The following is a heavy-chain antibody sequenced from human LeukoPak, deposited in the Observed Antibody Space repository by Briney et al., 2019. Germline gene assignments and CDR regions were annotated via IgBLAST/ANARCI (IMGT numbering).Heavy chain of an antibody. CDR2: IYYSGST. V-gene: IGHV4-59*01. CDR1: GGSISSYY. J-gene: IGHJ2*01. CDR3: ARGGVTMVRGVIRTFWYFDL. Sequence: SETLSLTCTVSGGSISSYYWSWIRQPPGKGLEWIGYIYYSGSTNYNPSLKSRVTISVDTSKNQFSLKLSSVTAEDTAVYYCARGGVTMVRGVIRTFWYFDLWGRGTLVTVSS. D-gene: IGHD3-10*01.